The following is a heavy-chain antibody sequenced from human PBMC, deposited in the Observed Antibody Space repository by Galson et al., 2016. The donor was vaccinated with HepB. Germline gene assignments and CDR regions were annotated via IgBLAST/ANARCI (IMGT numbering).Heavy chain of an antibody. Sequence: SVKVSCKASGYTFTNFPINWVRQTPGQRLEWMGWINTGNGDTRYSQSFQGRATITRDTSASTAYIELNTLTSEDTAVYYCVRDPVRGWAPFDYWGQGTLVTVSS. CDR3: VRDPVRGWAPFDY. CDR2: INTGNGDT. J-gene: IGHJ4*02. CDR1: GYTFTNFP. V-gene: IGHV1-3*04. D-gene: IGHD6-19*01.